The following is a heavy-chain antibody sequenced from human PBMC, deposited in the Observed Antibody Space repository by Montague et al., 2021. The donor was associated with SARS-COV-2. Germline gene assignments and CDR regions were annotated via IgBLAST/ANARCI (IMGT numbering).Heavy chain of an antibody. Sequence: SETLSLTCAVYGGSFSGYYWTWIRQPPGKGLEWIGCVFYNGDTNYNPSLKSRVTTSVETSKTQFSLNLTSVTDADTAVYYCARDRGSRLPSFFDYWGQGILVTVSS. CDR2: VFYNGDT. V-gene: IGHV4-34*11. J-gene: IGHJ4*02. D-gene: IGHD6-13*01. CDR3: ARDRGSRLPSFFDY. CDR1: GGSFSGYY.